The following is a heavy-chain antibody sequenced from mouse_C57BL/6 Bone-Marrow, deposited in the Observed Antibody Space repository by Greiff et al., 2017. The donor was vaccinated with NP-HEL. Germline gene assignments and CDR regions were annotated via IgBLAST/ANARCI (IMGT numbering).Heavy chain of an antibody. CDR3: ARQPGSNLLAMDY. V-gene: IGHV2-9-1*01. D-gene: IGHD1-1*01. J-gene: IGHJ4*01. Sequence: QVQLKESGPGLVAPSQSLSITCTVSGFSLTSYAISWVRQPPGKGLEWLGVIWTGGGTNYNSAPKSRLSISKDNSKSQVFLRMSSLQTDDTARYYGARQPGSNLLAMDYGGQGTSVTVSS. CDR1: GFSLTSYA. CDR2: IWTGGGT.